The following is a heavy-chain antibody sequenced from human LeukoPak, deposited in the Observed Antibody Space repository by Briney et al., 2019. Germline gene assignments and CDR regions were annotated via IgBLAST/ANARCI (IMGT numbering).Heavy chain of an antibody. CDR1: GFPFYSYW. CDR3: ARPYDTRGYFPDY. CDR2: ISTSSSYI. D-gene: IGHD3-22*01. Sequence: PGGSLRLSCTASGFPFYSYWMTWVRQAPGKGLEWVSSISTSSSYIYYADSVKGRFTISRDNAKNSLSLQMNSLGAEDTAVYYCARPYDTRGYFPDYWGQGTLVTVSS. J-gene: IGHJ4*02. V-gene: IGHV3-21*01.